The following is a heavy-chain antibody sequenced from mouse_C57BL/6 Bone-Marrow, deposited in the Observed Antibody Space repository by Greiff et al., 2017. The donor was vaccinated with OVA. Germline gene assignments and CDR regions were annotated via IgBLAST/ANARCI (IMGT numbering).Heavy chain of an antibody. CDR2: IYPGDGDT. J-gene: IGHJ2*01. CDR3: ARDYGSSRGGDY. V-gene: IGHV1-82*01. Sequence: VKLVESGPELVKPGASVKISCKASGYAFSSSWMNWVKQRPGKGLEWIGRIYPGDGDTNYNGKFKGKATLTADKSSSTAYMQLSSLTSEDSAVYFCARDYGSSRGGDYWGQGTTLTVSS. D-gene: IGHD1-1*01. CDR1: GYAFSSSW.